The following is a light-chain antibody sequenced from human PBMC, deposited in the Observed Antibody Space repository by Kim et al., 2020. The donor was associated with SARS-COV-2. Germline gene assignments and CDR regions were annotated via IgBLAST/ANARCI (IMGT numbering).Light chain of an antibody. CDR2: GKN. CDR1: RLRSYY. CDR3: NSRDSKDNVV. V-gene: IGLV3-19*01. Sequence: VALGQTVRITCQGDRLRSYYATWYQQKPGQAPILVIYGKNNRPSGIPDRFSGSSSGNTASLTITGTQAGDEADYYCNSRDSKDNVVFGGGTKLTVL. J-gene: IGLJ2*01.